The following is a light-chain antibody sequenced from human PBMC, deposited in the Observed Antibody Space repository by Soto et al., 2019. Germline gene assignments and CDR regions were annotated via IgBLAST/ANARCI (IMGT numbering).Light chain of an antibody. CDR1: SSDVGGYDY. J-gene: IGLJ1*01. Sequence: QSALTQPASVSGSPGQSVTISCTGTSSDVGGYDYVSWYQQHPGTAPKLMLYEVNNRPSGVSNRFSGSKSGNTASLIISGLHSEDEADYYCSVYTTTSTLIFGTGTKVTVL. CDR2: EVN. V-gene: IGLV2-14*01. CDR3: SVYTTTSTLI.